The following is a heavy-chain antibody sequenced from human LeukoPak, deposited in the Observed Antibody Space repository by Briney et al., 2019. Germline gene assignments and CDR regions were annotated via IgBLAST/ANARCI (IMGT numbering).Heavy chain of an antibody. J-gene: IGHJ4*02. D-gene: IGHD3-22*01. V-gene: IGHV3-48*03. CDR1: GFTFSSYE. CDR2: ISSSGSTI. Sequence: GGSLRLSCAASGFTFSSYEMNWVRQAPGKGLEWVSYISSSGSTIYYADSVKGRFTISRDNAKNSLYLQMNSLRAEDTAVYYCARVDDSSGYYYSYWGQGTLVTVSS. CDR3: ARVDDSSGYYYSY.